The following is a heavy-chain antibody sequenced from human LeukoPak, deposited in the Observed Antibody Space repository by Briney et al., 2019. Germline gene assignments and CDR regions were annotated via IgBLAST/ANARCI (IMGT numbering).Heavy chain of an antibody. Sequence: DPSETLSLTCAVCGGSFSGYYWSWIRQPPGKGLEWIGEINHSGSTNYNPSLKSRVTISVDTSKNHFSLKLSSVTAADTAVYYCARGWYSSYFDYWGQGTLVTVSS. CDR3: ARGWYSSYFDY. D-gene: IGHD6-19*01. V-gene: IGHV4-34*01. J-gene: IGHJ4*02. CDR2: INHSGST. CDR1: GGSFSGYY.